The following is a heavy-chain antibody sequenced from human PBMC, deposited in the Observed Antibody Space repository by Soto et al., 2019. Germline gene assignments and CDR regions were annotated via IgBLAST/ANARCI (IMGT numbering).Heavy chain of an antibody. Sequence: QITLNESGPTVVKPAETLTLTCTFSGFSLTTSGVGVGWIRQSPGKAPEWLALIYWDDDKRYRASLKSRLTITKDPSKNQVVLTMASVDPADTATYYCAHRILRTVFGLVTTTAIYFDFWGQGTPVVVSS. CDR2: IYWDDDK. J-gene: IGHJ4*02. V-gene: IGHV2-5*02. D-gene: IGHD3-3*01. CDR3: AHRILRTVFGLVTTTAIYFDF. CDR1: GFSLTTSGVG.